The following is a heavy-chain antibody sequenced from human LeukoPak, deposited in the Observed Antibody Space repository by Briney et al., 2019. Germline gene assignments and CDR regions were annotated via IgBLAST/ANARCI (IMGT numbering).Heavy chain of an antibody. CDR1: GFTFSNYA. J-gene: IGHJ4*02. CDR3: AKEYPGHSSAFDY. CDR2: ISDSGGKT. V-gene: IGHV3-23*01. Sequence: GGSLRLSCAASGFTFSNYAMSWVRQAPGKGLEWVSAISDSGGKTYYADSVKGRFTISRDNSKNTLYLQMNSLRAEDMAIYYCAKEYPGHSSAFDYWGQGALVTVSS. D-gene: IGHD6-19*01.